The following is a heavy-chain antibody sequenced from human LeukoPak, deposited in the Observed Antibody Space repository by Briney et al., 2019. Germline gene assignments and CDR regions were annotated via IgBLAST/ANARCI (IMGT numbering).Heavy chain of an antibody. J-gene: IGHJ4*02. Sequence: GASVKVSCKASGYTFTSYAMHWVRQAPGQRLEWMGWINAGNGNTKYSQKFQGRVTITRDTSASTAYMELSSLRSEDTAVYYCARAFYSSGWPANYWGQGTLVTVSS. CDR1: GYTFTSYA. D-gene: IGHD6-19*01. V-gene: IGHV1-3*01. CDR3: ARAFYSSGWPANY. CDR2: INAGNGNT.